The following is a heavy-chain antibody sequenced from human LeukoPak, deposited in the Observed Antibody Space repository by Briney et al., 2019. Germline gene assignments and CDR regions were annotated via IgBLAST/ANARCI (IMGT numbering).Heavy chain of an antibody. CDR1: GFTFSSYS. CDR3: ARSGSGNAYYYYYDMDV. V-gene: IGHV3-48*01. J-gene: IGHJ6*03. D-gene: IGHD3-10*01. Sequence: GGSLRLSCAASGFTFSSYSMNWVRQAPGKGLEWVSYISSSSSTIYYADSVKGRFTISRDNAKNSLYLQMNSLRAEDTAVYYCARSGSGNAYYYYYDMDVWGKGNTVTVSS. CDR2: ISSSSSTI.